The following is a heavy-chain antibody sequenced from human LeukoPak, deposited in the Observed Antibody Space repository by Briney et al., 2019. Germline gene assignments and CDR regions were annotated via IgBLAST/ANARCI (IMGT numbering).Heavy chain of an antibody. CDR1: GGSFSGYY. CDR2: IYYSGST. D-gene: IGHD3-22*01. V-gene: IGHV4-59*01. CDR3: ARVSEISPSYYYDSSGYYYFDY. Sequence: PSETLSLTCAVYGGSFSGYYWSWIRQPPGKGLEWIGYIYYSGSTNYNPSLKSRVTISVDTSKNQFSLKLSSVTAADTAVYYCARVSEISPSYYYDSSGYYYFDYWGQGTLVTVSS. J-gene: IGHJ4*02.